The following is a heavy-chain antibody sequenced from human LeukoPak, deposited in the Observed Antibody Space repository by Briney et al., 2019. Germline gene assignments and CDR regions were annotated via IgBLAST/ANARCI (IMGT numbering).Heavy chain of an antibody. CDR2: IYYSGST. D-gene: IGHD6-19*01. CDR1: GGSISSNY. J-gene: IGHJ4*02. CDR3: ARELPSSGWSPYYFDY. V-gene: IGHV4-59*01. Sequence: SETLSLTCTVSGGSISSNYWSWIPQPPGLGLEGIVYIYYSGSTNYNPSLKSRVTISVDTSKNQFSLKLSSVTAADTAVYYCARELPSSGWSPYYFDYWGQGTLVTVSS.